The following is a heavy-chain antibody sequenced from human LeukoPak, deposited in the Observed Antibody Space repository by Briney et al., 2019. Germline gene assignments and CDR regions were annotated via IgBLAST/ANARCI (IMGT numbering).Heavy chain of an antibody. D-gene: IGHD2-15*01. V-gene: IGHV3-15*01. CDR2: IKSKTDGGTT. CDR1: GFTFSNAW. CDR3: TTGLCSGGSCYRGIGFWY. Sequence: GGSLRLSCAASGFTFSNAWMSWVRQAPGKGLEWVGRIKSKTDGGTTDYAAPVKGRFTISRDDSKNTLYLQMNSLKTEDTAVYYCTTGLCSGGSCYRGIGFWYWGQGTLVTVSS. J-gene: IGHJ4*02.